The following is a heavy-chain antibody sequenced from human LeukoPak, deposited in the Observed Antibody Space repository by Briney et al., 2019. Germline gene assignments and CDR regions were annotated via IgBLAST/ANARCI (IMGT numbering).Heavy chain of an antibody. CDR3: ASQYQLLLGVSAWFDP. D-gene: IGHD2-2*01. J-gene: IGHJ5*02. V-gene: IGHV4-34*01. CDR2: INHSGST. CDR1: GGSFSGYY. Sequence: SETLSLTCAVYGGSFSGYYWSWIRQPPGKGLEWIGEINHSGSTNYNPSLKSRVTISVDTSKNQFSLKLSSVTAADTAVYYCASQYQLLLGVSAWFDPWGQGTLVTASS.